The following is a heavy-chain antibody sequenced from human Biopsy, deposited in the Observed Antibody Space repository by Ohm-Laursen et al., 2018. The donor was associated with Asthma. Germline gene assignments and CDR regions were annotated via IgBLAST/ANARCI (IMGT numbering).Heavy chain of an antibody. Sequence: SSVKVACKISGYSLTDLSMHWVRQAPGQGLEWMGGHDHEEGGTVNARRFQGRVTMTEDTSTDTAYMELSSLSSDDTAVYYCASDFPKDYVRYNFQFWGQGTLVTVSS. CDR2: HDHEEGGT. D-gene: IGHD4-17*01. J-gene: IGHJ4*02. CDR1: GYSLTDLS. V-gene: IGHV1-24*01. CDR3: ASDFPKDYVRYNFQF.